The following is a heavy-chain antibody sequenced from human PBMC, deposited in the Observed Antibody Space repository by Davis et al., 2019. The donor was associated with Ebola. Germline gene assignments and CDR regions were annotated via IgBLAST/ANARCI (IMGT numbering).Heavy chain of an antibody. Sequence: GGSLRLSCAASGFTFDDYAMHWVRQGPGKGLEWVSRIKGDGSHTISADSVKGRFTISRDNAKNSLYLQMNSLRAEDTALYYCAKESYYGSGLDPWGQGTLVIVSS. V-gene: IGHV3-9*01. D-gene: IGHD3-10*01. CDR3: AKESYYGSGLDP. J-gene: IGHJ5*02. CDR2: IKGDGSHT. CDR1: GFTFDDYA.